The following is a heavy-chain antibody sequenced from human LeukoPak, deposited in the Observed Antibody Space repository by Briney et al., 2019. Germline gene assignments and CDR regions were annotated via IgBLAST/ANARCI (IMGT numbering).Heavy chain of an antibody. D-gene: IGHD3-9*01. V-gene: IGHV3-33*05. CDR2: ISYDGSNK. CDR1: GFTFSSYG. Sequence: GGSLRLSCAASGFTFSSYGMHWVRQAPGKGLEWVAVISYDGSNKYYADSVKGRFTISRDNSKNTLYLQMNSLRAEDTAVYYCARDGYDILGYYYGMDVWGQGTTVTVSS. J-gene: IGHJ6*02. CDR3: ARDGYDILGYYYGMDV.